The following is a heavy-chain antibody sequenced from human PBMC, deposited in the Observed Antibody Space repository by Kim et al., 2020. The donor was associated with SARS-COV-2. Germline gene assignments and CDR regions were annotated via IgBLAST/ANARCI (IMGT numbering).Heavy chain of an antibody. Sequence: GGSLRLSCAASGFTFSDYYMSWIRQAPGKGLEWVSYISSSGSTIYYADSVKCRFTISRDNAKNSLYLQMNSLRAEDTAVYYCAREKGDGYNIYYGMDVWGQGPTVTVSS. CDR1: GFTFSDYY. CDR3: AREKGDGYNIYYGMDV. D-gene: IGHD5-12*01. V-gene: IGHV3-11*01. CDR2: ISSSGSTI. J-gene: IGHJ6*02.